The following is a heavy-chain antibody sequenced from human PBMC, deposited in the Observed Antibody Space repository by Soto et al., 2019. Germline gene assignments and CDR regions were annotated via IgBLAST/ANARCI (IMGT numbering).Heavy chain of an antibody. V-gene: IGHV3-11*01. J-gene: IGHJ6*03. Sequence: GGSLRLSCAASGFTFSDYYMSWIRQAPGKGLEWVSYISSSGSTIYYADSVKGRFTISRDNAKNSLYLQMNSLRAEDTAVYYCARDTTDPEYCSSTSCYAGYYYYYMDVWGKGTTVTVSS. CDR3: ARDTTDPEYCSSTSCYAGYYYYYMDV. CDR1: GFTFSDYY. D-gene: IGHD2-2*01. CDR2: ISSSGSTI.